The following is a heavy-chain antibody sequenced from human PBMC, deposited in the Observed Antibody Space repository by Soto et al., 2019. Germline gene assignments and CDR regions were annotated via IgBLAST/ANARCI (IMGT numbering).Heavy chain of an antibody. J-gene: IGHJ4*02. Sequence: QVQLVQSGAEVKKPGSSVKVSCRASGGTFSSYAISWVRQAPRQGLEWMGGIIPIFGTANYAQKFQGRVTITADESTSTAYMELSSLRSEDTAVYYCACSGITTPIDYWGQGTLVTVSS. V-gene: IGHV1-69*12. CDR2: IIPIFGTA. CDR3: ACSGITTPIDY. D-gene: IGHD3-10*02. CDR1: GGTFSSYA.